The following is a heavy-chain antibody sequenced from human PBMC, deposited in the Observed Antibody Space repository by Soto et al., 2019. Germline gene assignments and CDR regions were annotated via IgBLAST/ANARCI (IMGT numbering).Heavy chain of an antibody. CDR3: ARAVTWGLDV. Sequence: EVQLVESGGGLVQPGGSLRLSCAASGFTFSLYSMSWVRQAPGKGLEWVSYISRSSTGIHYADSVKVRFAISRDDATNSMHLQMNSLRDGDTAVYYCARAVTWGLDVWGQGTTVSISS. CDR1: GFTFSLYS. V-gene: IGHV3-48*02. J-gene: IGHJ6*02. D-gene: IGHD3-10*01. CDR2: ISRSSTGI.